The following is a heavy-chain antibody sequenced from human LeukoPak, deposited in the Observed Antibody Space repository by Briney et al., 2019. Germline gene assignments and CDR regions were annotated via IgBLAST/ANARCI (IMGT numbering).Heavy chain of an antibody. CDR2: ISSSSSYI. Sequence: AGGSLGLSCTTSGFTFGDYAMNWVRQAPGKGLEWVSSISSSSSYIYYADSVKGRFTISRDNAKNSLYLQMNSLRAEDTAVYYCAREGYSSSWYSWGQGTLVTVSS. D-gene: IGHD6-13*01. CDR1: GFTFGDYA. J-gene: IGHJ4*02. CDR3: AREGYSSSWYS. V-gene: IGHV3-21*01.